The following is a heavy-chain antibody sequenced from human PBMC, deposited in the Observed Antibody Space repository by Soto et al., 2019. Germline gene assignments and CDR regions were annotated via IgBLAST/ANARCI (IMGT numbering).Heavy chain of an antibody. D-gene: IGHD3-10*01. V-gene: IGHV3-23*01. CDR3: ARAAGSGARRGMDL. J-gene: IGHJ6*02. CDR1: GFAFSSYA. CDR2: ISGSGGTT. Sequence: EVQLLESGGGLVQPGGSLRISCAASGFAFSSYAMSWVRLAPGKGLEWVSGISGSGGTTYYADSVQGRFTISRDNSKNTLYLHMNSLRVEDTAICYCARAAGSGARRGMDLWGQGTTVTGSS.